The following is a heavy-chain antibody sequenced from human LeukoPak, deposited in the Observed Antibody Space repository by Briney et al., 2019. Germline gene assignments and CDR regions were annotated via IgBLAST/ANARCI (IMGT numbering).Heavy chain of an antibody. Sequence: GGSLRLSCAASGFTFSSYSMNWVRQAPGKGLEWVSYISSSSSTIYYADSVKGRFTISRDNSKNTLYLQMNSLRAEDTAVYYCAKLGGYCSSTSCSDYWGQGTLVTVSS. CDR3: AKLGGYCSSTSCSDY. D-gene: IGHD2-2*03. CDR2: ISSSSSTI. J-gene: IGHJ4*02. CDR1: GFTFSSYS. V-gene: IGHV3-48*01.